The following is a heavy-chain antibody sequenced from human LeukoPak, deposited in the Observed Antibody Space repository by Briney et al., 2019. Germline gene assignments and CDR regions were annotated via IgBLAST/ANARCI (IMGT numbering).Heavy chain of an antibody. CDR1: KLTFSTFA. CDR2: ISATGDST. D-gene: IGHD3-3*01. CDR3: ANGNGQRFLEWLHEVHFDS. V-gene: IGHV3-23*01. Sequence: GGSLRLSCAASKLTFSTFAMSWVRQAPGKGLEWVSGISATGDSTYYADSVRGRFTISRDNSRNMVYLQMHSLRAEDTAVYYCANGNGQRFLEWLHEVHFDSWGHGTLVTVSS. J-gene: IGHJ4*01.